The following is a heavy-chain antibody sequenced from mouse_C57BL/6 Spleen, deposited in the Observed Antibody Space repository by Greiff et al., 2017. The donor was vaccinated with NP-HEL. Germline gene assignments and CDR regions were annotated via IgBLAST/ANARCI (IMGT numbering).Heavy chain of an antibody. CDR2: IYPGDGDT. D-gene: IGHD1-1*01. V-gene: IGHV1-82*01. CDR1: GYAFSSSW. Sequence: VQLQQSGPELVKPGASVKISCKASGYAFSSSWMNWVKQRPGQGLELIGRIYPGDGDTNYNGKFKGKATLTADKSSSTAYMQLSSLTSEDSAVYFCARWGVGSYAMDYWGQGTSVTVSS. J-gene: IGHJ4*01. CDR3: ARWGVGSYAMDY.